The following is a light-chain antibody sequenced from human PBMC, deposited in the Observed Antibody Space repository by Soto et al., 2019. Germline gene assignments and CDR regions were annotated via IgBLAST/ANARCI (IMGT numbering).Light chain of an antibody. V-gene: IGLV2-14*01. CDR1: SSDVGNYKY. Sequence: QSVLTQPASVSGSPGQSITISCTGTSSDVGNYKYVSWYQQHPGKAPKLMIYEVSNRPSGVSNRFSGSKSGNTASLTISGLQAEDETDYYCFSSTRSSPYVLRSGTKV. J-gene: IGLJ1*01. CDR2: EVS. CDR3: FSSTRSSPYV.